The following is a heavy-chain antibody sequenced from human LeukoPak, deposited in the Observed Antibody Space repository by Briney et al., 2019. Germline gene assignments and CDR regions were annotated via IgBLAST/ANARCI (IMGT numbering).Heavy chain of an antibody. CDR3: ARSAEGSFDY. CDR1: GFTFSSYS. CDR2: MTSDTKTI. J-gene: IGHJ4*02. D-gene: IGHD6-25*01. V-gene: IGHV3-48*02. Sequence: GGSLRLSCAASGFTFSSYSMNWVRQAPGKGLEWVSYMTSDTKTIYYAVSVQGRFTISRDNVKNSVFLQMDSLRHEDTAVYYCARSAEGSFDYWGQGTLVTVSS.